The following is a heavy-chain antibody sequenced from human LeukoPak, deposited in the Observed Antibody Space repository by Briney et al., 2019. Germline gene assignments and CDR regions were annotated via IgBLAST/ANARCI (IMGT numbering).Heavy chain of an antibody. V-gene: IGHV1-46*01. CDR2: INPSGGST. CDR3: ARDYCGGDCYSATSLDY. J-gene: IGHJ4*02. CDR1: GYTFTSYY. Sequence: ASVKVSCKASGYTFTSYYMHWVRQAPGQGLEWMGIINPSGGSTSYAQKFQGRVTITADESTSTAYMELSSLGSEDTAVYYCARDYCGGDCYSATSLDYWGQGTLVTVSS. D-gene: IGHD2-21*01.